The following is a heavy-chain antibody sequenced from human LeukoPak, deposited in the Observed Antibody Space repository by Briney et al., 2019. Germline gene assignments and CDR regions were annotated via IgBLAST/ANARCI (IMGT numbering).Heavy chain of an antibody. J-gene: IGHJ4*02. CDR3: ARRSIAARLIDY. Sequence: PSETLSLTCTVSGGSISSYHWSWIRQPPGKGLEWIGYIYYSGSTYYNPSLKSRVTISVDTSKNQFSLKLSSVTAADTAVYYCARRSIAARLIDYWGQGTLVTVSS. CDR2: IYYSGST. V-gene: IGHV4-59*08. D-gene: IGHD6-6*01. CDR1: GGSISSYH.